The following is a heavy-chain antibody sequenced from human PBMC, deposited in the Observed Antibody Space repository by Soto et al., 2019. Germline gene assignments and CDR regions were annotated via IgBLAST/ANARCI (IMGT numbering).Heavy chain of an antibody. J-gene: IGHJ3*02. CDR2: INPSGGST. D-gene: IGHD2-2*01. V-gene: IGHV1-46*03. CDR1: GYTFTSYY. CDR3: ARDWGLPAAMPGAFDI. Sequence: ASVKVSCKASGYTFTSYYMHWVRQAPGQGLEWMGIINPSGGSTSYAQKFQGRVTMTRDTSTSTVYMEPSSLRSEDTAVYYCARDWGLPAAMPGAFDIWGQGTMVTVSS.